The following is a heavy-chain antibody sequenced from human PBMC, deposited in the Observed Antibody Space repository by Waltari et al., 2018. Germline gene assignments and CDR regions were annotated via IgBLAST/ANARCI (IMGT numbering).Heavy chain of an antibody. J-gene: IGHJ4*02. CDR1: GYSFTAYH. Sequence: QVQLVQSGTEVKKPGASVKVSCQASGYSFTAYHLHWVRQTPGQGLAWLGWINPKNGDTSYAHNFLGRVTMTRDTSINTVYMDLSGLRSDDTAVFYCARDPGPIVGAPDYWGQGTLVTVSS. CDR3: ARDPGPIVGAPDY. CDR2: INPKNGDT. V-gene: IGHV1-2*02. D-gene: IGHD1-26*01.